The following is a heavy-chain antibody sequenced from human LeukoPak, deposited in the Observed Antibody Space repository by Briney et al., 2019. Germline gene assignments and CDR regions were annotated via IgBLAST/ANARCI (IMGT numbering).Heavy chain of an antibody. J-gene: IGHJ6*02. CDR3: GRPLQLGNYYYALDV. Sequence: GGALRLSCAASGFTFSSYSMNWVRQAPGKGLEWVSSISSSSSYIYYVDSVKGRFTISRDNAKNSLYLQMNGLRVEDTAVYYCGRPLQLGNYYYALDVWGQGTTVTVSS. V-gene: IGHV3-21*01. CDR2: ISSSSSYI. CDR1: GFTFSSYS. D-gene: IGHD7-27*01.